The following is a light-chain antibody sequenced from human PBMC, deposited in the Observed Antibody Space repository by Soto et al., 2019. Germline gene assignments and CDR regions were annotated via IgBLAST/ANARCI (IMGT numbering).Light chain of an antibody. V-gene: IGLV1-40*01. J-gene: IGLJ1*01. CDR3: QSYYSSLNSYV. CDR2: SNA. CDR1: SSNIGAGYS. Sequence: QSVLTQSPSVSGAAGQRVTISCTGSSSNIGAGYSVHWYQQLPGAAPKLLIYSNAIRPSGVPDRFSGSKSGTSASLAITGLRAEDEADYYCQSYYSSLNSYVFGTGTKVTVL.